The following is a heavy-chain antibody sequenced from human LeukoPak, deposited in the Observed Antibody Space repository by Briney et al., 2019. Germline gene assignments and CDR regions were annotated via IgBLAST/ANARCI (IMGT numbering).Heavy chain of an antibody. CDR2: INHSGST. Sequence: SETLSLTCAVYGGSFSGYYWSWIRQPPGKGLEWIGEINHSGSTSYNPSLKSRVTISVDTSKNQFSLKLSSVTAADTAVYYCARGFYSSSWFDYWGQGTLVTVSS. CDR3: ARGFYSSSWFDY. V-gene: IGHV4-34*01. D-gene: IGHD6-13*01. CDR1: GGSFSGYY. J-gene: IGHJ4*02.